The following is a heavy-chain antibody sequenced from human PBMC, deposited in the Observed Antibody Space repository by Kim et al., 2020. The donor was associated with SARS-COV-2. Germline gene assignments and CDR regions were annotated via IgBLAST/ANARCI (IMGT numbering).Heavy chain of an antibody. Sequence: SETLSLTCAVSGGSISSSNWWSWVRQPPGKGLEWIGEIYHSGSTNYNPSLKSRVTISVDKSKNQFSLKLSSVTAADTAVYYCARDYYGSGSYYNYNFDWGQGTLVTVSS. CDR1: GGSISSSNW. J-gene: IGHJ4*02. D-gene: IGHD3-10*01. CDR2: IYHSGST. CDR3: ARDYYGSGSYYNYNFD. V-gene: IGHV4-4*02.